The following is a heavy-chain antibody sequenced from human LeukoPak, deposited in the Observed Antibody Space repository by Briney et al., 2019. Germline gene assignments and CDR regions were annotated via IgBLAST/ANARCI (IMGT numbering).Heavy chain of an antibody. J-gene: IGHJ6*02. CDR2: ISYDGSNK. CDR1: GFTFSSYA. D-gene: IGHD2-2*01. V-gene: IGHV3-30*15. Sequence: GGSLRLSCAASGFTFSSYAMHWVRQAPGKGLEWVAVISYDGSNKYYADSVKGRFTISRDNSKNTLYLQMSSLRAEDTAVYYCAREGGIVVVPAAWGYYYYGMDVWGQGTTVTASS. CDR3: AREGGIVVVPAAWGYYYYGMDV.